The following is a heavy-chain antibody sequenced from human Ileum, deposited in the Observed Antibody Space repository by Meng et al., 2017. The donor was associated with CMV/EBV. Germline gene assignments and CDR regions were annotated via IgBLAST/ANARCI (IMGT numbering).Heavy chain of an antibody. V-gene: IGHV3-15*01. D-gene: IGHD2/OR15-2a*01. J-gene: IGHJ4*02. CDR3: TTDVWPSISSQY. Sequence: GSSLKISCAASAFTVSSYAMNWVRQAPGKGLEWGGRIKRKVDGGTTDYAAPVTGRFSISRDDSKNTLYLQIDSLKTEDTAMYYCTTDVWPSISSQYWGQGTLVTVSS. CDR1: AFTVSSYA. CDR2: IKRKVDGGTT.